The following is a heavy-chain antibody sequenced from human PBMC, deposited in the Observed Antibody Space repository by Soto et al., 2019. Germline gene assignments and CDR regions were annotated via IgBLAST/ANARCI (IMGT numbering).Heavy chain of an antibody. CDR3: AREDSIIIPAVSDF. V-gene: IGHV3-21*01. CDR1: GFPFNNYG. D-gene: IGHD2-2*01. Sequence: GGSLRLSCTVSGFPFNNYGINWVRQAPGKGLEWVSSVSKSDYTYYSDSVKGRFTISRDNAKNSVSLQMNTLRVEDTAVYYCAREDSIIIPAVSDFWGQGTLVTVSS. J-gene: IGHJ4*02. CDR2: VSKSDYT.